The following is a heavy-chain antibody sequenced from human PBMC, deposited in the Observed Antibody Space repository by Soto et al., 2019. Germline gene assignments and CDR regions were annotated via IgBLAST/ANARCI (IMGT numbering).Heavy chain of an antibody. J-gene: IGHJ2*01. Sequence: ASVKVSCKASGYTLTSYGISWVRQAPGQGLEWMGWISAYNGNTNYAQKLQGRVTMTTDTSTSTAYMELRSLRSDDTAVYYCARGSLCSGGSCYFRDWYFDLWGRGTLVTVSS. D-gene: IGHD2-15*01. CDR1: GYTLTSYG. CDR3: ARGSLCSGGSCYFRDWYFDL. CDR2: ISAYNGNT. V-gene: IGHV1-18*01.